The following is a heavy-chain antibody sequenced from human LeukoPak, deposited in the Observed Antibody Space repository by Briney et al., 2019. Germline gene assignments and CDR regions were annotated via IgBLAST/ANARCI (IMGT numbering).Heavy chain of an antibody. Sequence: GESLKISCEGSGYTFTKYWIGWVRQAPGQGLEWMAWISANNGNTDYAQKLQGRVTLTTDTSTTTAYMELRTLRSDDTAVYYCARDRDGSGSQNYWGQGTLVTVSS. J-gene: IGHJ4*02. V-gene: IGHV1-18*01. CDR2: ISANNGNT. D-gene: IGHD1-26*01. CDR1: GYTFTKYW. CDR3: ARDRDGSGSQNY.